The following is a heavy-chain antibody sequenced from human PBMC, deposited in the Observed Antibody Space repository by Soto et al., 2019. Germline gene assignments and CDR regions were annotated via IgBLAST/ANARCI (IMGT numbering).Heavy chain of an antibody. V-gene: IGHV4-59*08. Sequence: QVQLQESGPGLLKPSETLSLTCAVSGGSISSYYWSWIRQPPGKGLEWIGYIYYSGNTNYNPSLNSPVIISVDTSKNNLSLKLTSVTAADTALYYCARHGEHCSGGMCYGDYYYYLDVWGKGTTVTVSS. J-gene: IGHJ6*03. CDR2: IYYSGNT. CDR3: ARHGEHCSGGMCYGDYYYYLDV. D-gene: IGHD2-15*01. CDR1: GGSISSYY.